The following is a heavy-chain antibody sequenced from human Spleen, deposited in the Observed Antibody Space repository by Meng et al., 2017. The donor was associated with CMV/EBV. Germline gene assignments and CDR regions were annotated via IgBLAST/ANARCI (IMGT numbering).Heavy chain of an antibody. CDR2: ISGTSSTR. J-gene: IGHJ2*01. V-gene: IGHV3-11*01. Sequence: TVSDQYMSWIGQAPGKGLEWLSYISGTSSTRYEANSVKGRFTVSRDNAKKSLYLQMNSLRAEDKAVYYCAGDLLGCSAYGVRDLDLWGRGTLVTVSS. CDR3: AGDLLGCSAYGVRDLDL. D-gene: IGHD5-12*01. CDR1: TVSDQY.